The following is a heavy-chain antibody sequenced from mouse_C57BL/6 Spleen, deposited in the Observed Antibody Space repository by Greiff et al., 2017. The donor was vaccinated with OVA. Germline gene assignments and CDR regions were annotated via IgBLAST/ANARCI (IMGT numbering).Heavy chain of an antibody. V-gene: IGHV1-52*01. CDR1: GYTFTSYW. Sequence: VQLQQPGAELVRPGSSVKLSCKASGYTFTSYWMHWVKQRPIQGLEWIGNIDPSDSETHYNQKFKDKATLTVDKSSSTAYMQLSSLTSEDSAVYYCARSITTVVARYFDVWGTGTTVTVSS. CDR2: IDPSDSET. CDR3: ARSITTVVARYFDV. J-gene: IGHJ1*03. D-gene: IGHD1-1*01.